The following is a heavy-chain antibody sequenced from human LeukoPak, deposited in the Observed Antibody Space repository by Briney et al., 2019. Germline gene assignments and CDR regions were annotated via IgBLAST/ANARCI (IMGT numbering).Heavy chain of an antibody. CDR2: IIPIFGTA. Sequence: SVKVSCKASGGTFSSYAISWVRQAPGQGLEWMGGIIPIFGTANYAQKFQGRVTITADGSTSTAYMELSSLRSEDTAVYYCARDADIVATHFDYWGQGTLVTVSS. D-gene: IGHD5-12*01. CDR1: GGTFSSYA. CDR3: ARDADIVATHFDY. V-gene: IGHV1-69*13. J-gene: IGHJ4*02.